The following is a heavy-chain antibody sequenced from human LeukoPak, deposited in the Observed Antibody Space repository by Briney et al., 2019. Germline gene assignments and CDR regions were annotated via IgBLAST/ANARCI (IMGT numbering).Heavy chain of an antibody. CDR1: GFTFSTYS. Sequence: GGSLRLSCAASGFTFSTYSMNWVRQAPGKGLEWVSYISSSGTTIYYADSVKGRFTISRDNAKNSLYLQMNSLRAEDTAVYYCARDLRFDQRGAFDIWGQGTMVTVSS. J-gene: IGHJ3*02. CDR3: ARDLRFDQRGAFDI. CDR2: ISSSGTTI. V-gene: IGHV3-48*04. D-gene: IGHD2-2*01.